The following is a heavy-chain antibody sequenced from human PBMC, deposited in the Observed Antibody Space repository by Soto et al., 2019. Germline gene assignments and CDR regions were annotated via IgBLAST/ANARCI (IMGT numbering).Heavy chain of an antibody. CDR2: ISYDGSKK. J-gene: IGHJ6*02. V-gene: IGHV3-30*18. CDR3: AKEGCSSTSCVAFLDV. D-gene: IGHD2-2*01. CDR1: GFTFSSSG. Sequence: GGSLRLSCAASGFTFSSSGMHWVRQAPGKGLEWVAVISYDGSKKYYADSLKGRFTISRDNSKDTVYLQMNSLRTEDTAAYFCAKEGCSSTSCVAFLDVWGRGTTVTVSS.